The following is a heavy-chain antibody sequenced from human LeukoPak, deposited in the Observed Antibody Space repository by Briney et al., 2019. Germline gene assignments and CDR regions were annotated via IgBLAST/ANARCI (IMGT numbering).Heavy chain of an antibody. Sequence: ASVKVSCKASGYTFTGYYMHWVRQAPGQGLEWMGWINPNSGGTNYAQKFQGRVTMTRDTSISTAYMELSRLRSDDTAVYYCARGSLQLWHGGLVDYWGQGTLVTVS. J-gene: IGHJ4*02. CDR2: INPNSGGT. CDR1: GYTFTGYY. CDR3: ARGSLQLWHGGLVDY. V-gene: IGHV1-2*02. D-gene: IGHD5-18*01.